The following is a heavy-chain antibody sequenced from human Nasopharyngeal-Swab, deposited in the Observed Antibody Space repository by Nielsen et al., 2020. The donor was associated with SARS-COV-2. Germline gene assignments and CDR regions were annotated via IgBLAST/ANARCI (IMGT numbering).Heavy chain of an antibody. CDR3: ARAQAGRMVRDGMDV. D-gene: IGHD3-10*01. CDR2: ISSSSSYI. Sequence: GESLKISCAASGFTFSSYSMNLVRQAPGKGLEWVSSISSSSSYIYYADSVKGRFTISRDNAKNSLYLQMNSLRAEDTAVYYCARAQAGRMVRDGMDVWGQGTTVTVSS. V-gene: IGHV3-21*01. CDR1: GFTFSSYS. J-gene: IGHJ6*02.